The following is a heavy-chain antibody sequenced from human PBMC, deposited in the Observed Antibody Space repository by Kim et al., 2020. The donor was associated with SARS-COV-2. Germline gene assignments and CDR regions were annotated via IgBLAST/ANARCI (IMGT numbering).Heavy chain of an antibody. Sequence: GGSLRLSCASSGFTFSSYGMHWVRQAPGKGLEWVAVISYDGSNKYYADSVKGRFTISRDNSKNTLYLQMNSLRAEDTAVYYCAKCFSQQLVLIRYYYYG. J-gene: IGHJ6*01. CDR2: ISYDGSNK. D-gene: IGHD6-13*01. CDR3: AKCFSQQLVLIRYYYYG. CDR1: GFTFSSYG. V-gene: IGHV3-30*18.